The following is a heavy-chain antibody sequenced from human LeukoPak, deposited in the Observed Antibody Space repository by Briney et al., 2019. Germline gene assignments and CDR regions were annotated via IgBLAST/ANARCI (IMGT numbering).Heavy chain of an antibody. Sequence: SETLSLTCAVYGGSFSGYYWSWIRQPPGKGLEWIGEINHSGSTNYNPSLKSRVTISVDTSKNQFSLKLSSVTAADTDVYYCARVRPYYYDSSGYYPPDYWGQGTLVTVSS. J-gene: IGHJ4*02. CDR1: GGSFSGYY. CDR2: INHSGST. CDR3: ARVRPYYYDSSGYYPPDY. V-gene: IGHV4-34*01. D-gene: IGHD3-22*01.